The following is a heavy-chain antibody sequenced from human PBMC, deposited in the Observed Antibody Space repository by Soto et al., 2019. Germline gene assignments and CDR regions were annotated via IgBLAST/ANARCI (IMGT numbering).Heavy chain of an antibody. J-gene: IGHJ4*02. CDR1: GFTFSSYG. CDR2: ISYDGSNK. V-gene: IGHV3-30*18. D-gene: IGHD1-7*01. CDR3: AKDRESWGITGTTYDY. Sequence: PGGSLRLSCAASGFTFSSYGMHWVRQAPGKGLEWVAVISYDGSNKYYADSVKGRFTISRDNSKNTLYLQMNSLRAEDTAVYYCAKDRESWGITGTTYDYWGQGTLVTVSS.